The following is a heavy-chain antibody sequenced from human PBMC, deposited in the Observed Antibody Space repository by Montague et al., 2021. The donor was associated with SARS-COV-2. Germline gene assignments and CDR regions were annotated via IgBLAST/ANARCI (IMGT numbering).Heavy chain of an antibody. V-gene: IGHV4-31*11. J-gene: IGHJ5*02. D-gene: IGHD3-22*01. CDR1: GGSISSGGYS. CDR2: IYYSGST. CDR3: ARATRSIVVLNWFDP. Sequence: TLSLTCAVSGGSISSGGYSWSWIRQPPGKGLEWIGYIYYSGSTYYNPSLKSRVTISVDTSKNQFSLKLSSVTAADTAVYYCARATRSIVVLNWFDPWGQGTLVTVSS.